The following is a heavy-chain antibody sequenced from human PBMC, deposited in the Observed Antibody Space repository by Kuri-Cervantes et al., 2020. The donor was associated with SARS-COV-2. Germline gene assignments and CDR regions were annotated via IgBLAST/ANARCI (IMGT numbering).Heavy chain of an antibody. Sequence: ASVKVSCKASGYTFTSYGISWVRQAPGQGLEWMGWISAYNGNTNYAQKLQGRVTMTTDTSTSTAYMELRSLRSEDTAVYYCASFYGGNSGDAFDIWGQGTMVTVSS. CDR2: ISAYNGNT. D-gene: IGHD4-23*01. CDR3: ASFYGGNSGDAFDI. V-gene: IGHV1-18*01. CDR1: GYTFTSYG. J-gene: IGHJ3*02.